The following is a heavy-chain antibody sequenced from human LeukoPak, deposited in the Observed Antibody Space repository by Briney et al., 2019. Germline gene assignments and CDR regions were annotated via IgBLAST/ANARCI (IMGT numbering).Heavy chain of an antibody. CDR3: ARDSSSHTDFDY. Sequence: GGSLRLSCAASGFTFSSYSMNWDRQAPGKGLEWVSYISSSSSTIHYADSVKGRFTISRDNAKNSLYLQMNSLRAEDTAVYYCARDSSSHTDFDYWGQGTLVTVSS. V-gene: IGHV3-48*04. D-gene: IGHD6-6*01. CDR2: ISSSSSTI. CDR1: GFTFSSYS. J-gene: IGHJ4*02.